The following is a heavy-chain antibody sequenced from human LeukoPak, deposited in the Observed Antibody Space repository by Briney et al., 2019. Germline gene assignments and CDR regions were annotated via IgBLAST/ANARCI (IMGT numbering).Heavy chain of an antibody. CDR1: GGSISSSSYY. CDR3: ARQDEGYFDY. Sequence: PSETLSLTCTVSGGSISSSSYYWGWIRQPPGKGLEWIGSIYYSGSTYYNPSLKSRVTISADTSKNQFSLKLSSVTAAGTAVYYCARQDEGYFDYWGQGTLVTVSS. J-gene: IGHJ4*02. V-gene: IGHV4-39*01. CDR2: IYYSGST.